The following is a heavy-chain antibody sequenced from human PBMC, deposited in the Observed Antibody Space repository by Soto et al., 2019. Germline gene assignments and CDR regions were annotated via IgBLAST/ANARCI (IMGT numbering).Heavy chain of an antibody. D-gene: IGHD6-19*01. CDR1: GFIFSNFG. J-gene: IGHJ6*02. CDR2: IWYDGSNE. CDR3: ARDDIPGITVATYRLDV. Sequence: GGSLRLSCAASGFIFSNFGMHWVRQAPGKGLEWVAVIWYDGSNEYYADSVKGRFTISKDNSKNMLYLQMNSLRAEDTAVYYCARDDIPGITVATYRLDVWGQGTTVTVSS. V-gene: IGHV3-33*01.